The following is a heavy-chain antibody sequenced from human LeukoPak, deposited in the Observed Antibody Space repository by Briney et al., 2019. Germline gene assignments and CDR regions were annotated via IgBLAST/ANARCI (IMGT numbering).Heavy chain of an antibody. CDR1: GYIFSNYW. CDR2: IYPVDSDT. Sequence: GESLKISCKGSGYIFSNYWIGWVRQMPGKGLEWMGIIYPVDSDTKYSPSFQGQVTISADKSINTAYLQWSSLKASDSALYYCASLSYYNSWSGFDYWGQGTLVTVSS. J-gene: IGHJ4*02. CDR3: ASLSYYNSWSGFDY. V-gene: IGHV5-51*01. D-gene: IGHD3-3*01.